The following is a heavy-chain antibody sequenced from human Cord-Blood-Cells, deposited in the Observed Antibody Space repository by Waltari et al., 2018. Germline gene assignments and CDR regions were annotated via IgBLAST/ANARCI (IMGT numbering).Heavy chain of an antibody. CDR2: INPNSGGT. V-gene: IGHV1-2*02. D-gene: IGHD3-10*01. CDR3: ARGLNYYGSGSYEYFQH. CDR1: GYTFTGYY. J-gene: IGHJ1*01. Sequence: QVQLVQSGAEVKKPGASVKVSCKASGYTFTGYYMHWVRQAPGQGLEWMGWINPNSGGTNYAQKFQGRVTMTRDTSISTAYMELSRLGSDDTAVYYCARGLNYYGSGSYEYFQHWGQGTLVTVSS.